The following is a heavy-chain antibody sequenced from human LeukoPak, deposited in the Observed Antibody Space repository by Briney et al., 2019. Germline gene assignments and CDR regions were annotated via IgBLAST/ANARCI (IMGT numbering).Heavy chain of an antibody. CDR3: ARALGLQWEPPVDAFDI. CDR2: ISSSSSYI. V-gene: IGHV3-21*01. CDR1: GFTFSSYS. D-gene: IGHD1-26*01. J-gene: IGHJ3*02. Sequence: PGGSLRLSCAASGFTFSSYSMTWVRQAPGKGLEWVSSISSSSSYIYYADSVKGRFTISRDNAKNSLYLQMNSLRAEDTAVYYCARALGLQWEPPVDAFDIWGQGTMVTVSS.